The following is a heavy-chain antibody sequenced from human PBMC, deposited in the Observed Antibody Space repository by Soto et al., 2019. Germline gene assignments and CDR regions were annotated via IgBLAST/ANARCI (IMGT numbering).Heavy chain of an antibody. D-gene: IGHD3-22*01. CDR1: GGSISSSSYY. Sequence: KPSETLSLTCTVSGGSISSSSYYWGWIRQPPGKGLEWIGSIYYSGSTYYNPSLKSRVTISVDTSKNQFSLKLSSVTAADTAVYYCASQGVVVITWFDPWGQGTLVTVSS. CDR2: IYYSGST. CDR3: ASQGVVVITWFDP. V-gene: IGHV4-39*01. J-gene: IGHJ5*02.